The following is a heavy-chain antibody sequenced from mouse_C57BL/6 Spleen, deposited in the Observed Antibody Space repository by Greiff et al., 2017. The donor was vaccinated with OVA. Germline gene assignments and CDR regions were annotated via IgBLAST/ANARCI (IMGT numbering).Heavy chain of an antibody. D-gene: IGHD2-4*01. V-gene: IGHV1-39*01. J-gene: IGHJ3*01. CDR1: GYSFTDYN. Sequence: VQLQQPGPELVKPGASVKISCKASGYSFTDYNMNWVKQSNGKSLEWIGVINPNYGNTSYNQKFKGKATLTVDQSSSTAYMQLNSLTSEDSAVYDCAGSDDYDPWFAYWGQGTLVTVSA. CDR2: INPNYGNT. CDR3: AGSDDYDPWFAY.